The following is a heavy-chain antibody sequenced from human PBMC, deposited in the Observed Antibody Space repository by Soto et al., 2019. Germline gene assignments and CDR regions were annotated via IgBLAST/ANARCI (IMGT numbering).Heavy chain of an antibody. Sequence: ASVKVSCKASGYTFTTYGISWVRQAPGQGLEWMGWISGYNGHTKYAQKVQGRVTMTTDTSTSTAYMELRSLRSDDTAVYYCARGVGSGSYYNQYNWFDPWGQGTLVTVSS. CDR3: ARGVGSGSYYNQYNWFDP. J-gene: IGHJ5*02. V-gene: IGHV1-18*01. D-gene: IGHD3-10*01. CDR2: ISGYNGHT. CDR1: GYTFTTYG.